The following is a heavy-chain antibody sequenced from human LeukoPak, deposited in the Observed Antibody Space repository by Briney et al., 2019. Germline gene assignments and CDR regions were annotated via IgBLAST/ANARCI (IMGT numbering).Heavy chain of an antibody. Sequence: GGSLRLSCAASGFTFSIYWMSWVRQAPGKGLEWVSSISSSSSYIYYADSVKGRFTISRDNAKNSLYLQMNSLRAEDTAVYYCARDMTPYDFWSGYYRPVDDAFDIWGQGTMVTVSS. J-gene: IGHJ3*02. CDR3: ARDMTPYDFWSGYYRPVDDAFDI. CDR2: ISSSSSYI. D-gene: IGHD3-3*01. CDR1: GFTFSIYW. V-gene: IGHV3-21*01.